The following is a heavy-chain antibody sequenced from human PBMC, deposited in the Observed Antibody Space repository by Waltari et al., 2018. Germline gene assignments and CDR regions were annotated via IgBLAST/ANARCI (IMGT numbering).Heavy chain of an antibody. CDR3: ARQRPAALVAWFDS. CDR2: VDDSGNS. J-gene: IGHJ5*01. D-gene: IGHD2-2*01. CDR1: GDSISRSDSY. V-gene: IGHV4-39*07. Sequence: QLQLQESGPGLVKPSETLSLSCTVSGDSISRSDSYWGWIRQPPGKGLEWIGSVDDSGNSYYNPSLKSRVDISTDTSKNQLSLRLTSVTAADSAVYHCARQRPAALVAWFDSWGQGTPVIVSS.